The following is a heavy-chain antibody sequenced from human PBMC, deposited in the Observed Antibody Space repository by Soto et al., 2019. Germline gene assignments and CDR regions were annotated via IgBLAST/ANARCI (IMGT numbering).Heavy chain of an antibody. Sequence: QVQLVQSGAEVKEPGSSVKVSCKAFGGTFSSYAICWVRQAPGQGLEWMGGIIPMFDSTNYAQKFQGRVTITADESTSTAFMELRSLRSEDTAVYYCARRVVVTSVRDIAYYYYGLDVWGQGTTVTVSS. CDR1: GGTFSSYA. V-gene: IGHV1-69*01. CDR2: IIPMFDST. D-gene: IGHD2-21*02. J-gene: IGHJ6*02. CDR3: ARRVVVTSVRDIAYYYYGLDV.